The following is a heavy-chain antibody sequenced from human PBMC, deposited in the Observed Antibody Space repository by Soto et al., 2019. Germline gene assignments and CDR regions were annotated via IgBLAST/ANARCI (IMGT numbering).Heavy chain of an antibody. CDR1: GGTFNSFA. V-gene: IGHV1-69*12. Sequence: QVLLVQSGAEVKKPGSSMKVSCKTSGGTFNSFAISWVRLVPGQGLEWMGVIIPGFASPTYAQTLQGRVSVTAGESTTTAYMELSSLRSEDTAVYYCARDRVMRGNSYYYGMDVWGQGTTVTVSS. J-gene: IGHJ6*02. D-gene: IGHD2-21*01. CDR3: ARDRVMRGNSYYYGMDV. CDR2: IIPGFASP.